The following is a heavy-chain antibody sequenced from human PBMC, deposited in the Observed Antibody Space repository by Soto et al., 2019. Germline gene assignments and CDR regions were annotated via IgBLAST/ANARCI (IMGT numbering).Heavy chain of an antibody. CDR1: GGSFSGYY. V-gene: IGHV4-34*01. D-gene: IGHD3-3*01. CDR2: INHSGST. CDR3: ARAGYYDFWSGYYSNYYMDV. Sequence: SETLSLTCAVYGGSFSGYYWSWIRQPPGKGLEWIGEINHSGSTNYNPSLKSRVTISVDTSKNQFSLKLSSVTAADTAVYYCARAGYYDFWSGYYSNYYMDVWGKGTTVTVSS. J-gene: IGHJ6*03.